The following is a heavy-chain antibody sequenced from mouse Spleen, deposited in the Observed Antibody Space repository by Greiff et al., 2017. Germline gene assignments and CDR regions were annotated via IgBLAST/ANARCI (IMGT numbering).Heavy chain of an antibody. V-gene: IGHV1-85*01. J-gene: IGHJ3*01. CDR1: GYTFTSYD. D-gene: IGHD2-14*01. Sequence: QVQLQQSGPELVKPGASVKLSCKASGYTFTSYDINWVKQRPGQGLEWIGWIYPRDGSTKYNEKFKGKATLTVDTSSSTAYMELHSLTSEDSAVYFCARKNYRYDEAWFAYWGQGTLVTVSA. CDR2: IYPRDGST. CDR3: ARKNYRYDEAWFAY.